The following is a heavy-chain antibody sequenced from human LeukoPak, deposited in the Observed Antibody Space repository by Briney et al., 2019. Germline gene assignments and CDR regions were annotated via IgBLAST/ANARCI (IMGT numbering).Heavy chain of an antibody. V-gene: IGHV4-59*01. CDR1: GGSTSSYY. CDR2: THYSGST. Sequence: SETLSLTCTVAGGSTSSYYWSWIRQPPEEGLEWIGYTHYSGSTNYNPSLKSRVTISVDTSRNQFSLKLTSVTAAETAVYYCTRGGLGGWYLFDYWGQGTLVTVSS. J-gene: IGHJ4*02. CDR3: TRGGLGGWYLFDY. D-gene: IGHD6-19*01.